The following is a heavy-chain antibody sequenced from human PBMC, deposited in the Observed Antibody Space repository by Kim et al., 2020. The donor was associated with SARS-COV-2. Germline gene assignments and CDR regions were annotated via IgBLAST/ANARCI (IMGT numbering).Heavy chain of an antibody. J-gene: IGHJ4*02. V-gene: IGHV4-34*01. Sequence: SETLSLTCAVYGGSFSGYYWSWIRQPPGKGLEWIGEINHSGSTNYNPSLKSRVTISVDTSKNQFSLKLSSVTAADTAVYYCARVVDYYYDSSGFDYWGQGTLVTVSS. D-gene: IGHD3-22*01. CDR3: ARVVDYYYDSSGFDY. CDR2: INHSGST. CDR1: GGSFSGYY.